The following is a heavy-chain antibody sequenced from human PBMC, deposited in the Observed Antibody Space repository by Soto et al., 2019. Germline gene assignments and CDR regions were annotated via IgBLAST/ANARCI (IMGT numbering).Heavy chain of an antibody. CDR2: INHSGST. V-gene: IGHV4-34*01. CDR3: ARDKITGLFDY. D-gene: IGHD2-8*02. CDR1: GGSFSGYY. J-gene: IGHJ4*02. Sequence: PSETLSLTCAVYGGSFSGYYWTWIRQPPGTGLEWIGEINHSGSTNYNPSLKSRVTISVDTSKNQFSLKLTSVTAADTAVYYCARDKITGLFDYWGQGPWSPSPQ.